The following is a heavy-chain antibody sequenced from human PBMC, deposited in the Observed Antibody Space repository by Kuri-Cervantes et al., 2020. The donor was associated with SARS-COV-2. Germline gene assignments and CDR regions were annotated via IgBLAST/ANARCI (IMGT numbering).Heavy chain of an antibody. D-gene: IGHD5-12*01. CDR3: ARDPDSGYDYASAFDH. J-gene: IGHJ4*02. CDR1: GFTFSSYA. Sequence: GGSLRLSCAASGFTFSSYAMHWVRQAPGKGLEWVAVISYDGSNKYYADSVKGRFTISRDNSKNTLYLQMNSLRAEDTAVYYCARDPDSGYDYASAFDHWGQGTLVTVSS. V-gene: IGHV3-30*04. CDR2: ISYDGSNK.